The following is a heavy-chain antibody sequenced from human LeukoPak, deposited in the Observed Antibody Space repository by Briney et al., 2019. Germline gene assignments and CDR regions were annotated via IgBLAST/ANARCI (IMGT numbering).Heavy chain of an antibody. CDR2: ISYDGSNK. D-gene: IGHD6-13*01. Sequence: SGGSLRLSCAASGFTFSSYAMDWVRQAPGKGLEWVAVISYDGSNKYYADSVKGRFTISRDNAKNTLYLQMNSLSAEDTAVYYCARGRSSSWSHWFDPWGQGTLVTVSS. CDR1: GFTFSSYA. CDR3: ARGRSSSWSHWFDP. V-gene: IGHV3-30-3*01. J-gene: IGHJ5*02.